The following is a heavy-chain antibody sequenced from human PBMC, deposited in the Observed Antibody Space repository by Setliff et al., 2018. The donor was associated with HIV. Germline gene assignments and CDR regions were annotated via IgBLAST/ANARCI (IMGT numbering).Heavy chain of an antibody. D-gene: IGHD3-16*01. V-gene: IGHV3-74*03. CDR2: INTDGSSA. Sequence: QSGGSLRLSCAASGFTFSNSWMHWVRQAPGKGLVWVSRINTDGSSATYADSVKGRFTNSRDNAKNTLYLQMDSLRAEDTAVYYCARGGANPSWFDSWGQGTLVTSPQ. J-gene: IGHJ5*01. CDR1: GFTFSNSW. CDR3: ARGGANPSWFDS.